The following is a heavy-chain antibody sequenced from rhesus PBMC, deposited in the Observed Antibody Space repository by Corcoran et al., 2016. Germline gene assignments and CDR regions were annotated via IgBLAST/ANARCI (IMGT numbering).Heavy chain of an antibody. V-gene: IGHV4-169*01. J-gene: IGHJ4*01. CDR1: GGSISSSY. Sequence: QLQLQESGPGLVKPSETLSVTCAVSGGSISSSYWSWIRQAPGKGLEWIGYIYGSGSGTHSNPSLKSRAALSVHTSKNQLSLKLSSVTAADTAVYYCASGGDYGSSYRYWGQGVLVTVSS. CDR3: ASGGDYGSSYRY. CDR2: IYGSGSGT. D-gene: IGHD4-29*01.